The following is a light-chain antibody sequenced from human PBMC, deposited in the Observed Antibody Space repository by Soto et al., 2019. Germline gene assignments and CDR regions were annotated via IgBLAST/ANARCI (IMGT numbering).Light chain of an antibody. CDR1: QSVSSSSY. CDR3: RQYGRSPSYT. V-gene: IGKV3-20*01. J-gene: IGKJ2*01. CDR2: GAS. Sequence: EIVLTQSPGTLSLSPGERATLSCRASQSVSSSSYLAWYQQKPGQAPRLLIYGASSRATCIPDRFSGSGSAKPLTPTISRLEPEDFAVYLCRQYGRSPSYTFGQGAKMEIK.